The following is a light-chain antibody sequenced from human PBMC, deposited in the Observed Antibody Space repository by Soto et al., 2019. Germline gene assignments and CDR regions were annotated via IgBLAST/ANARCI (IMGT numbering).Light chain of an antibody. CDR1: SSDVGSYSL. J-gene: IGLJ2*01. Sequence: QSALTQPASVSGSPGQSITISCTGTSSDVGSYSLVSWYQQHPGKAPKLIIYEGIKRPSGVSNRFSASKSDNTASLTISGLQAEDESDYYCCSYAGGTTSYVVFGRGTKLTVL. V-gene: IGLV2-23*01. CDR2: EGI. CDR3: CSYAGGTTSYVV.